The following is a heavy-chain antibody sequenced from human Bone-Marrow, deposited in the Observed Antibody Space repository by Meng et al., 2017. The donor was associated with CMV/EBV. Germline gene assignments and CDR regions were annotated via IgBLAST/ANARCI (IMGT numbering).Heavy chain of an antibody. D-gene: IGHD2-15*01. Sequence: SGPTLVYPTASLTLTCTASAFSLSNARMGVSWIRQPPGNALEWLAHIFSNDEKSYSTSLKSTLTVSKDTYKSQVVLTMTNMDLVDTATYYCARILSGLRPGYYFDYWGPGTLVTVSS. J-gene: IGHJ4*02. CDR3: ARILSGLRPGYYFDY. CDR2: IFSNDEK. V-gene: IGHV2-26*01. CDR1: AFSLSNARMG.